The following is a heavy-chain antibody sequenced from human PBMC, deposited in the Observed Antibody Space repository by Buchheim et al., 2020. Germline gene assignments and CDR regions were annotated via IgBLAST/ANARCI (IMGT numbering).Heavy chain of an antibody. CDR3: ARDRWFGDGYFDY. CDR1: GGSISGGSYS. J-gene: IGHJ4*02. Sequence: QLQLQESGSGLAKPSQTLSLTCTVSGGSISGGSYSWNWIRQPPGKGLESIGYIYHSGTTYYNPSLKSRVTISVDGSKNQFSLKLTSVTAADTAVYYCARDRWFGDGYFDYWGQGIL. V-gene: IGHV4-30-2*01. D-gene: IGHD3-10*01. CDR2: IYHSGTT.